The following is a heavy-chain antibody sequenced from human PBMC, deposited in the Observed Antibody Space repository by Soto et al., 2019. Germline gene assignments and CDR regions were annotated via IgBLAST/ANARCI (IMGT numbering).Heavy chain of an antibody. CDR3: ARERYQVISDGMDV. Sequence: QVQLVQSGADVKTPGASVRVSCKASGYTFTGYYVHWVREAPGQGLEWMGWINPETGGTSYAQKFQGRVTLSRDTSITTAYLEVSRLRFDDAAVYFCARERYQVISDGMDVWGQGTTVTVSS. J-gene: IGHJ6*02. D-gene: IGHD2-2*01. CDR1: GYTFTGYY. CDR2: INPETGGT. V-gene: IGHV1-2*02.